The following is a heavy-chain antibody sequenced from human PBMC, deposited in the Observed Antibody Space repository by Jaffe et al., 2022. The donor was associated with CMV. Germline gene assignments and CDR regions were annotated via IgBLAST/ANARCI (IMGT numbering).Heavy chain of an antibody. CDR1: GGSISSSSYY. CDR3: ARLGRIEGAFDI. D-gene: IGHD1-26*01. CDR2: IYYSGST. Sequence: QLQLQESGPGLVKPSETLSLTCTVSGGSISSSSYYWGWIRQPPGKGLEWIGSIYYSGSTYYNPSLKSRVTISVDTSKNQFSLKLSSVTAADTAVYYCARLGRIEGAFDIWGQGTMVTVSS. V-gene: IGHV4-39*01. J-gene: IGHJ3*02.